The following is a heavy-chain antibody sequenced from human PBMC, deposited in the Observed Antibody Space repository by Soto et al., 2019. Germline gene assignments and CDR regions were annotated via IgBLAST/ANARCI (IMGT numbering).Heavy chain of an antibody. J-gene: IGHJ4*02. Sequence: ASVKGSCKASGYTFTSYGISWVRQAPGQGLEWMGWISAYNGNTNYAQKLQGRVTMTTDTSASTAYMELSSLRSDDTAVYYCARGPNPYYFDYWGQGTLVTVSS. CDR3: ARGPNPYYFDY. V-gene: IGHV1-18*01. CDR1: GYTFTSYG. CDR2: ISAYNGNT.